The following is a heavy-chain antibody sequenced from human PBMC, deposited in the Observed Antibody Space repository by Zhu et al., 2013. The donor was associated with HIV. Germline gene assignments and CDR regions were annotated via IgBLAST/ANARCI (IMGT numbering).Heavy chain of an antibody. V-gene: IGHV1-18*01. CDR1: GYTFTTYG. CDR3: ARDQGRIAVEDYYYGMDV. Sequence: QVQLVQSGSEVKKPGASVKVSCKASGYTFTTYGFSWVRQAPGQGLEWMGWISTENGNTNYAQKVQGRVIMTTDTSTSTAYMELRSLRSDDTAVYYCARDQGRIAVEDYYYGMDVWGQGITVTVSS. J-gene: IGHJ6*02. D-gene: IGHD6-19*01. CDR2: ISTENGNT.